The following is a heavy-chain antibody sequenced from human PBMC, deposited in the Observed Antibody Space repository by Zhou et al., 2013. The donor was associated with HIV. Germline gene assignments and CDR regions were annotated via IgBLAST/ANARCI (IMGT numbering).Heavy chain of an antibody. D-gene: IGHD6-25*01. CDR2: ISSFRGHT. J-gene: IGHJ6*03. V-gene: IGHV1-18*01. Sequence: QVQLVQSGAEVKRPGASVKVSCKASGYTLTDFGVSWVRQAPGQGLEWMGWISSFRGHTNYAQKLQGRVSVTTDASTNTAYMELRSLRSDDTAVYYCARALSARWGGGGFYYMDVWGQGTTVTVS. CDR1: GYTLTDFG. CDR3: ARALSARWGGGGFYYMDV.